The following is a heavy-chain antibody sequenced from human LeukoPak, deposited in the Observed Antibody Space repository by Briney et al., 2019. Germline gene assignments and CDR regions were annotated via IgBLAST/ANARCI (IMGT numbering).Heavy chain of an antibody. J-gene: IGHJ4*02. CDR1: GYTFTSYG. CDR2: ISAYNGNT. Sequence: ASVKVSCKASGYTFTSYGISWVRQAPGQGLEWMGWISAYNGNTNYAQKLQGRVTMTTDTSTSTAYMELRSLRSDDTAVYYCARDRLLWFGELLSRTCDYWGQGTLVTVSS. V-gene: IGHV1-18*01. CDR3: ARDRLLWFGELLSRTCDY. D-gene: IGHD3-10*01.